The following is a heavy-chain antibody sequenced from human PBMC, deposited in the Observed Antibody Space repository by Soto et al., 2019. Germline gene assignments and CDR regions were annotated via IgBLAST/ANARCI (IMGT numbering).Heavy chain of an antibody. CDR1: GYTFTSYY. J-gene: IGHJ6*02. D-gene: IGHD2-21*01. CDR3: ARDGPHRVYYYYGMDV. CDR2: INPSGGST. V-gene: IGHV1-46*01. Sequence: ASVKVSCKASGYTFTSYYMHWVRQAPGQGLEWMGIINPSGGSTSYAQKFQGRVTTTRDTSTSTVYMELSSLRSEDTAVYYCARDGPHRVYYYYGMDVWGQGTTVTVSS.